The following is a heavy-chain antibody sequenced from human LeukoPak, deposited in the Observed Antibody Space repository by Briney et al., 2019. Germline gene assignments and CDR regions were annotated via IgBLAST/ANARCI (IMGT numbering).Heavy chain of an antibody. Sequence: ASVKVSCKASGYTFTSYGISWVRQAPGQRLEWMGWINAGNGNTKYSQKFQGRVTITRDTSASTAYMELSSLRSEDTAVYYCARDRGLSWGQGTLVTVSS. CDR3: ARDRGLS. CDR2: INAGNGNT. CDR1: GYTFTSYG. J-gene: IGHJ5*02. D-gene: IGHD3-10*01. V-gene: IGHV1-3*01.